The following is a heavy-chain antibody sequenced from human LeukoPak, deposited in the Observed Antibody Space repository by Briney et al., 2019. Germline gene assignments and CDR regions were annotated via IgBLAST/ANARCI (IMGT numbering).Heavy chain of an antibody. CDR1: GYTFTSYG. D-gene: IGHD5/OR15-5a*01. V-gene: IGHV1-18*01. Sequence: VASVKVSCKASGYTFTSYGISWVRQAPGQGLEWMGWISAYNGNTNYAQKLQGRVTMTEDTSTDTAYMELSSLRSEDTAVYYCATLSLGFDYWGQGTLVTVSS. CDR2: ISAYNGNT. CDR3: ATLSLGFDY. J-gene: IGHJ4*02.